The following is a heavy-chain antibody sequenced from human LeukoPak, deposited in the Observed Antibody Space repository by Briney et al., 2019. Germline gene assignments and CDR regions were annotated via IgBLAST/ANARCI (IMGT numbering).Heavy chain of an antibody. Sequence: GASVKVSCKVSGYTLTELSMHWVRQAPGKELEWMGGFDPEDGETIYAQKFQGRVTMTEDTSTDTAYMELSSLRSEDAAVYYCATAKNIVATIHFDYWGQGTLVTVSS. V-gene: IGHV1-24*01. CDR3: ATAKNIVATIHFDY. CDR1: GYTLTELS. J-gene: IGHJ4*02. CDR2: FDPEDGET. D-gene: IGHD5-12*01.